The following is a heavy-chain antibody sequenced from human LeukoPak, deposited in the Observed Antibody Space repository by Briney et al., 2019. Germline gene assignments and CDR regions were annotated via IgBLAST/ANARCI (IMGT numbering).Heavy chain of an antibody. V-gene: IGHV4-59*01. CDR3: ARGSRELYYFDY. J-gene: IGHJ4*02. CDR1: GGSISSYY. D-gene: IGHD1-7*01. Sequence: SETLSLTCTASGGSISSYYWSWIRQPPGKGLEWIGYIYYSGSTKYNPSLKSRVTISVDASKTQFSLKLSSVTAADTAVYYCARGSRELYYFDYWGQGTLVTVSS. CDR2: IYYSGST.